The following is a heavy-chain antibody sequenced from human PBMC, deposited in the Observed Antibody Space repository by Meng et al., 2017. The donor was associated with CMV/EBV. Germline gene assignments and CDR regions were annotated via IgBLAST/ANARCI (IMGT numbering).Heavy chain of an antibody. V-gene: IGHV4-61*01. CDR3: ARDPYYGSGSYYT. CDR2: IYYSGST. CDR1: GGSVSSGSYY. Sequence: VSGGSVSSGSYYWSWIRQPPGKGLEWIGYIYYSGSTNYNPSLKSRVTISVDTSKNQFSLKLSTVTAADTAVYYCARDPYYGSGSYYTWGQGTLVTVSS. J-gene: IGHJ5*02. D-gene: IGHD3-10*01.